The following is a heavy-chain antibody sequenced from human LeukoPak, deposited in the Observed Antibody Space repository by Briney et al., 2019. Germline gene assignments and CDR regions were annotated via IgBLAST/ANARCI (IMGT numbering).Heavy chain of an antibody. CDR1: GGSFSGYY. Sequence: SETLSLTCAVYGGSFSGYYWSWIRQPPGKGLEWIGYIYHSGSTYYNPSLKSRVTISVDRSKNQFSLKLSSVTAADTAVYYCARSNPRGLYYFDYWGQGTLVTVSS. J-gene: IGHJ4*02. CDR2: IYHSGST. V-gene: IGHV4-34*01. D-gene: IGHD2-8*01. CDR3: ARSNPRGLYYFDY.